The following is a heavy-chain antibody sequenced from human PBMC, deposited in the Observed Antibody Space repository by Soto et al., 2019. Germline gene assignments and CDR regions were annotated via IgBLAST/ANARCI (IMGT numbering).Heavy chain of an antibody. Sequence: SETLSLTCAVSSGSISSSNWWSWVRQPPGKGLEWIGEIYHSGSTNYNPSLKSRVTISVDKSKNQFSLKLSSVTAADTAVYYCARRNSPYGDYSYWGQGTLVTVSS. CDR1: SGSISSSNW. V-gene: IGHV4-4*02. D-gene: IGHD4-17*01. CDR2: IYHSGST. J-gene: IGHJ4*02. CDR3: ARRNSPYGDYSY.